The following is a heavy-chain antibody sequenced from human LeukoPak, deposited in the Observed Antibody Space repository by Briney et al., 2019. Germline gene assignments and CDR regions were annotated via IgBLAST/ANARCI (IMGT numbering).Heavy chain of an antibody. D-gene: IGHD5-12*01. J-gene: IGHJ4*02. CDR1: GFTFSNCP. CDR3: VKYSGFDYFFDY. Sequence: GGSLRLSCSASGFTFSNCPMHWARQAPGKGLEYISAISSNGGDTYYADSVKGRFSISRDNSKNTLYLQMSGLRTEDTAVYYCVKYSGFDYFFDYWGQGTLVTVSS. CDR2: ISSNGGDT. V-gene: IGHV3-64D*06.